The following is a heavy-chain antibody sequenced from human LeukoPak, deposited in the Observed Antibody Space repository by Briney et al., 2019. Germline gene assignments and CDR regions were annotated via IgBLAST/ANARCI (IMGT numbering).Heavy chain of an antibody. CDR2: ISSTGSNI. J-gene: IGHJ4*02. CDR3: AATYYYDGSGDY. Sequence: GGSLRRSCAASGFTFSTYEMNWVPQAPGKGLEWVSYISSTGSNIYYADSVKGRFTISRDNAKNSLYLLMNSLRTEDTAVYYCAATYYYDGSGDYWGQGTLVTVSS. CDR1: GFTFSTYE. D-gene: IGHD3-22*01. V-gene: IGHV3-48*03.